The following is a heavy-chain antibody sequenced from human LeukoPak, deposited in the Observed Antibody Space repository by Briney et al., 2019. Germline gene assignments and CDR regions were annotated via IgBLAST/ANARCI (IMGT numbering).Heavy chain of an antibody. J-gene: IGHJ4*02. Sequence: PGGSLRLSCSASGFTFSSYAMHWVRQAPGKGLEYVSAISSNGGSTYYADSVKGRFTISRDNSKNTLYLQMSSLRAEDTAVYYCVKDTESGYDFDECLDYWGQGTLVTVSS. D-gene: IGHD5-12*01. V-gene: IGHV3-64D*06. CDR2: ISSNGGST. CDR1: GFTFSSYA. CDR3: VKDTESGYDFDECLDY.